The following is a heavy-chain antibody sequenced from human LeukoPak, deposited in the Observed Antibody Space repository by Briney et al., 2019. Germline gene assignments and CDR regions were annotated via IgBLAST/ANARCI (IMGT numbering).Heavy chain of an antibody. CDR1: GGSISSSSYY. D-gene: IGHD2-2*01. CDR3: ARRPPGSSTTANWFDP. Sequence: TSETLSLTCTVSGGSISSSSYYRGWIRQPPGKGLEWIGSIYYSGSTYYNPSLKSRVTISVDTSKNQFSLKLSSVTAADTAVYYCARRPPGSSTTANWFDPWGQGTLVTVSS. V-gene: IGHV4-39*01. CDR2: IYYSGST. J-gene: IGHJ5*02.